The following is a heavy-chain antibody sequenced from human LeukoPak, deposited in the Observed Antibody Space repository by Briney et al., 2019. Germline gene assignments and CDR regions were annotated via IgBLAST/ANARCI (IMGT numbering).Heavy chain of an antibody. Sequence: PSETLSFTCTVSGGSISSYYWSWIRQPPGKGLEWIGYIYYTGSTNYNPSLKSRVTISVDTSKNQFSLKLSSVTAADTAVYYCARAFSSGWYPYPIGGLWFDYWGQGTLVTVSS. CDR1: GGSISSYY. J-gene: IGHJ4*02. CDR2: IYYTGST. D-gene: IGHD6-19*01. V-gene: IGHV4-59*01. CDR3: ARAFSSGWYPYPIGGLWFDY.